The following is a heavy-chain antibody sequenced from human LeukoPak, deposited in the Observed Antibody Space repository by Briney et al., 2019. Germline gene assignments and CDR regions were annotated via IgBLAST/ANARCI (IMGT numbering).Heavy chain of an antibody. CDR2: ISYDGSNK. CDR1: GFTFSSYG. D-gene: IGHD1-26*01. J-gene: IGHJ4*02. CDR3: AKASIVGAKHTNFDY. V-gene: IGHV3-30*18. Sequence: GGSLRLSCAASGFTFSSYGMHWVRQAPGKGLEWVAVISYDGSNKYYADSVKGRFTISRDNSKNTLYLQMNSLRAEDTAVYYCAKASIVGAKHTNFDYWGQGTLVTVSS.